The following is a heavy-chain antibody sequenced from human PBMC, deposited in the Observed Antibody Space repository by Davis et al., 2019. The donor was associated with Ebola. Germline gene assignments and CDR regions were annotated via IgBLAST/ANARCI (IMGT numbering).Heavy chain of an antibody. CDR3: ARSSVVVSATFDY. CDR1: SGSFSGFF. V-gene: IGHV4-34*01. J-gene: IGHJ4*02. CDR2: IDHSGDT. D-gene: IGHD2-21*02. Sequence: MPSETLSLTCSVNSGSFSGFFWNWIRQSPGKGLEWIGEIDHSGDTTYNPSLRSRVTISLDASKNQFFLKMSSVTAADTSLYFCARSSVVVSATFDYWGQGTLVIVSS.